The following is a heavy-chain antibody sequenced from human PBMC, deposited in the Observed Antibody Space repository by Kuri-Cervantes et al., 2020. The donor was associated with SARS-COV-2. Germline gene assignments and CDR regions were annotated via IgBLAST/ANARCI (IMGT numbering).Heavy chain of an antibody. CDR2: ISYDGTNK. Sequence: GGSLRLSCAASGFTFSSYAMHWVRQAPGKGLEWVALISYDGTNKYYADSVKGRFTISRDNSKNTLYLQMDSLRPDDTAVYYCAKDPHGIVVLVAAIDQWGQGTLVTVSS. J-gene: IGHJ4*02. D-gene: IGHD2-15*01. CDR3: AKDPHGIVVLVAAIDQ. V-gene: IGHV3-30*18. CDR1: GFTFSSYA.